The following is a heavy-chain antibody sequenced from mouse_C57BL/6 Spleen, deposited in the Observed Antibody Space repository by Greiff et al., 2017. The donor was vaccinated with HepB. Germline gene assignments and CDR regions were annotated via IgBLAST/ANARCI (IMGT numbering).Heavy chain of an antibody. CDR3: ARHNYSYFDV. CDR1: GFTFSSYT. CDR2: ISGGGGNT. V-gene: IGHV5-9*01. Sequence: EVMLVESGGGLVKPGGSLKLSCAASGFTFSSYTMSWVRQTPEKRLEWVATISGGGGNTYYPDSVKGRFTISRDNAKNTLYLQMSSLRSEDTALYYCARHNYSYFDVWGTGTTVTVSS. J-gene: IGHJ1*03.